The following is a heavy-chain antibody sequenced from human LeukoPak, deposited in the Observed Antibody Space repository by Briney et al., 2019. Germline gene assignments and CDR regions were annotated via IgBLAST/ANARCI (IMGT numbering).Heavy chain of an antibody. CDR3: ARGGILWELGFDI. Sequence: PGGSLRLSCAASGFSASKNYMNWVRQAPGKGLEWVSVIYSGGSTYHADSVKGRFTISRDNSKNTLYLHMNRLRAEDTAVYYCARGGILWELGFDIWGQGTMVTVSS. CDR1: GFSASKNY. J-gene: IGHJ3*02. V-gene: IGHV3-53*01. CDR2: IYSGGST. D-gene: IGHD1-26*01.